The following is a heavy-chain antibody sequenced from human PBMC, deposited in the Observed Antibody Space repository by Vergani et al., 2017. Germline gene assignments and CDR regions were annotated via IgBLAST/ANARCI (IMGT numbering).Heavy chain of an antibody. J-gene: IGHJ4*02. Sequence: EVQLVESGGGLVKPGGSLRLSCAASGFTFSSYSMNWVRQAPGKGLEWVSSISSSSSYIYYADSVKGRFTISRDNAKNSLYLQMNSLRAEDTAVYYCARAPIAVAGTGFDYWGQGTLVTVSS. CDR3: ARAPIAVAGTGFDY. CDR1: GFTFSSYS. CDR2: ISSSSSYI. V-gene: IGHV3-21*01. D-gene: IGHD6-19*01.